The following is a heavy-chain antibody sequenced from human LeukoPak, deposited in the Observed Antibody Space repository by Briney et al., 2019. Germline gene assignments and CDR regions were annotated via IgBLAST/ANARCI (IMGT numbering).Heavy chain of an antibody. CDR1: GFTFSSYA. J-gene: IGHJ6*03. Sequence: PGGSLRLSCAASGFTFSSYAMHWVRQAPGKGLEWVSGISWNSGSIGYADSVKGRFTISRDNAKNSLYLQMNSLRAEDTALYYCAKGTASIPIYMDVWGKGTTVTISS. CDR3: AKGTASIPIYMDV. D-gene: IGHD6-6*01. V-gene: IGHV3-9*01. CDR2: ISWNSGSI.